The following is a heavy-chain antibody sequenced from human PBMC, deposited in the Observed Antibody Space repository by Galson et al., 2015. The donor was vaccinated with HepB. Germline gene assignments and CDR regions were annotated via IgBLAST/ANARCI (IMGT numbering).Heavy chain of an antibody. V-gene: IGHV3-23*01. CDR2: CGSGNIK. Sequence: SLRLSCAASGFTFSDFAMVWVRQAPGVGLEWVSTCGSGNIKYYADSVKGRFTISSDNSRNTLYLQMNILRAEDTAVYYCAKWRLSERWFDPWGQGTLVTVSS. J-gene: IGHJ5*02. CDR3: AKWRLSERWFDP. D-gene: IGHD2/OR15-2a*01. CDR1: GFTFSDFA.